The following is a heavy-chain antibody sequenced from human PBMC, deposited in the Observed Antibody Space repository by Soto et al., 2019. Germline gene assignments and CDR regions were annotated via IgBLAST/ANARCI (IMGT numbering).Heavy chain of an antibody. J-gene: IGHJ6*02. CDR3: ASGRSYKGATRYYYGMDV. V-gene: IGHV4-39*01. CDR2: IYYSGST. Sequence: SETLSLTCTVSGGSISSSSYYWGWIRQPPGKGLEWIGSIYYSGSTYYNPSLKSRVTISVDTSKNQFSLKLSSVTAADTAVYYCASGRSYKGATRYYYGMDVWGQGTTVTVSS. D-gene: IGHD1-26*01. CDR1: GGSISSSSYY.